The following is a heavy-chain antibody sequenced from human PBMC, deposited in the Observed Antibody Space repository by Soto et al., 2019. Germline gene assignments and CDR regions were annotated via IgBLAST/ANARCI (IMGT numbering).Heavy chain of an antibody. D-gene: IGHD1-26*01. J-gene: IGHJ5*02. V-gene: IGHV4-39*02. CDR2: IHSSGNA. CDR1: GGSISSTNHY. Sequence: QLQVQESGPGLVKPSETLSLTCTVSGGSISSTNHYWGWFRRPPGKGLEYIGSIHSSGNAYYNPSFKNRVTMSVDTSKNQFALKLTSVSAADTAMFYCARDARATMGPFFYWFDPWGQGTLVTVSS. CDR3: ARDARATMGPFFYWFDP.